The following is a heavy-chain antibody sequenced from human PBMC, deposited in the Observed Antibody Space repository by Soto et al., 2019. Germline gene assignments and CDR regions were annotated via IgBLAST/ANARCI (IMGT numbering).Heavy chain of an antibody. Sequence: SETLALTCAVSGYSITSCYYCGWIRHPPWKVLEWIGSIYHSGSTYYKPSLKSRVTISVDPSKNQFSLKLSSVTDEDTAVYYCARENGGDYDHPYYYYYYVMDDWGQGTTDTVS. V-gene: IGHV4-38-2*02. CDR2: IYHSGST. CDR3: ARENGGDYDHPYYYYYYVMDD. CDR1: GYSITSCYY. J-gene: IGHJ6*02. D-gene: IGHD4-17*01.